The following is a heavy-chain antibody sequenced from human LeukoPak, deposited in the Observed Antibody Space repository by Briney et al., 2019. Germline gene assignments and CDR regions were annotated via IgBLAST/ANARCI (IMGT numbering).Heavy chain of an antibody. CDR1: GFTFSGHY. V-gene: IGHV1-2*02. Sequence: ASVKVSCKASGFTFSGHYMHWVRQAPGQGLEWMGWIYPKTGGTKYAQKFQGRVTMTKDTSISTAYMDLSSLKSDDTAFYYCATLRSNAVSYWGQGTLVTVSS. CDR3: ATLRSNAVSY. J-gene: IGHJ4*02. D-gene: IGHD3-16*01. CDR2: IYPKTGGT.